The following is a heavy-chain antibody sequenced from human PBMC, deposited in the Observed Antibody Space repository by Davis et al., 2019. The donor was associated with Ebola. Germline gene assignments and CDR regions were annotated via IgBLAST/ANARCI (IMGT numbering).Heavy chain of an antibody. D-gene: IGHD5-12*01. CDR1: GFTFTNYG. CDR2: ISAYNGNT. V-gene: IGHV1-18*04. Sequence: ASVKVSCKASGFTFTNYGISWVRQAPGQGLEWMGWISAYNGNTNYAQKLQGRVTMTTDTSTSTAYMELRSLRSDDTAVYYCAREGSSYDSLYYYGMDVWGKGTTVTVSS. J-gene: IGHJ6*04. CDR3: AREGSSYDSLYYYGMDV.